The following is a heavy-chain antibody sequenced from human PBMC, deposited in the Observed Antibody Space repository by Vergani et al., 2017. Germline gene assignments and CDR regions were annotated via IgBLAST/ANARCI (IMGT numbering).Heavy chain of an antibody. CDR1: GMSISINNYY. J-gene: IGHJ3*02. V-gene: IGHV4-39*01. D-gene: IGHD6-6*01. Sequence: QVQLQESGPGLVKPSETPSLTCSLSGMSISINNYYWGWIRQPPGKGLGWIGSIYDSRNNNYSPSLKSRVSISVDTSKNQFSLNLTSVTAADTAVYYCARHLRQLARNDVFDIWGHGTLVTVSS. CDR3: ARHLRQLARNDVFDI. CDR2: IYDSRNN.